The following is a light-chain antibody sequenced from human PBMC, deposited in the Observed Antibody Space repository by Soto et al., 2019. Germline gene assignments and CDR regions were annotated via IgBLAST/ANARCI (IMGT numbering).Light chain of an antibody. J-gene: IGKJ2*01. CDR1: QSLLQSNGYNY. CDR2: LGS. Sequence: DIVMTQPPFSQPVTLGEPASISCRSSQSLLQSNGYNYLDWYLQKPGQSPHLLIYLGSNRASGVPDRFSGTGSGTDFTLKISRVEADDVGVYYCMQAIQSPHTFGQGTKLDIK. CDR3: MQAIQSPHT. V-gene: IGKV2-28*01.